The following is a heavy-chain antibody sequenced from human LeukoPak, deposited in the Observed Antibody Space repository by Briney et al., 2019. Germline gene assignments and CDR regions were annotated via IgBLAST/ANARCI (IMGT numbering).Heavy chain of an antibody. J-gene: IGHJ4*02. CDR1: GFTFSSHA. CDR3: ASSTFIVGATGY. D-gene: IGHD1-26*01. Sequence: GGSLRLSCAASGFTFSSHAMHWVRQAPGKGLEWVAVISYDGSNKYYADSVKGRFTISRDNSKNTLYLQMNSLRAEDTAVYYCASSTFIVGATGYWGQGTLVTVSS. CDR2: ISYDGSNK. V-gene: IGHV3-30-3*01.